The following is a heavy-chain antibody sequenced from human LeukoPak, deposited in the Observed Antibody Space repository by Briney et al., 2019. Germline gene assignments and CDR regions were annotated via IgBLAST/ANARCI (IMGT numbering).Heavy chain of an antibody. V-gene: IGHV4-61*02. Sequence: SETLSLTCTLSAESISSGSYYWSWIRHPAGKGVEWIGRIYTSGSTNYNPSLKSRVNISVDTSKNQFSLKLSSVTAADTAVYYCGREAVGGSGSYSVDPWGQGTLVTVSS. D-gene: IGHD3-10*01. CDR1: AESISSGSYY. CDR3: GREAVGGSGSYSVDP. CDR2: IYTSGST. J-gene: IGHJ5*02.